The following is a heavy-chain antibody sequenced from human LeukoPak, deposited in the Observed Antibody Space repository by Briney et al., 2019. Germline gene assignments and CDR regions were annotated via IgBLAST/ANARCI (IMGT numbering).Heavy chain of an antibody. J-gene: IGHJ3*02. CDR2: MNPNSGNT. CDR1: GYTFTSYD. CDR3: ARGIAAAGTSLDI. D-gene: IGHD6-13*01. Sequence: ASVKVSCKASGYTFTSYDINWVRQATGQGLEWMGWMNPNSGNTGYAQKFRGRVTMTRNTSISTAYMELSSLRSEDTAVYYCARGIAAAGTSLDIWGQGTMVTVSS. V-gene: IGHV1-8*01.